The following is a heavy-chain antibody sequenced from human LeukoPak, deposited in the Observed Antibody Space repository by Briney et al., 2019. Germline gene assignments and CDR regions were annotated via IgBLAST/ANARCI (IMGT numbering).Heavy chain of an antibody. J-gene: IGHJ4*02. Sequence: GGSLRLSCAVSGFSFSTYGMHWVRQAPGKGLEWVAFIQYDGSAKYYADSATGRFTISRDNPKSTLYLQMNSLRDEDTAVYYCTEDIPGTPFNYWGQGTLVTVSS. CDR2: IQYDGSAK. CDR1: GFSFSTYG. V-gene: IGHV3-30*02. D-gene: IGHD1-20*01. CDR3: TEDIPGTPFNY.